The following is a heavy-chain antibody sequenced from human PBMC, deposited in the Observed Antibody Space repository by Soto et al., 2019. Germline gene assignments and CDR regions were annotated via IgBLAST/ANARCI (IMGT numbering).Heavy chain of an antibody. D-gene: IGHD3-3*01. J-gene: IGHJ4*02. CDR1: GDSVSSNSAA. Sequence: LSLTCAISGDSVSSNSAAWNWIRQSPSRGLEWLGRTYYRSKWYNDCAVSVKSRITINPDTSKNQFSLQLNSVTPEDTAVYYCARAVGFLEWLWGLDYWGQGTLVTVSS. CDR2: TYYRSKWYN. CDR3: ARAVGFLEWLWGLDY. V-gene: IGHV6-1*01.